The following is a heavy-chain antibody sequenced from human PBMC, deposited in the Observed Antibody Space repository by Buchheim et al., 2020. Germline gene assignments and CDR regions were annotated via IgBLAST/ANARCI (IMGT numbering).Heavy chain of an antibody. J-gene: IGHJ4*02. D-gene: IGHD3-22*01. Sequence: EVQLVESGGDLVEPGGSLRLSCAASGLTFRDTWMSWVRQAPGKGLEWVGRIKPKSDGGATDYPAPGRGRFSSSRDDSKNMVYLEMNSLKTEDAAVYFYTTVATNKWLFDNWGQGTL. V-gene: IGHV3-15*01. CDR1: GLTFRDTW. CDR3: TTVATNKWLFDN. CDR2: IKPKSDGGAT.